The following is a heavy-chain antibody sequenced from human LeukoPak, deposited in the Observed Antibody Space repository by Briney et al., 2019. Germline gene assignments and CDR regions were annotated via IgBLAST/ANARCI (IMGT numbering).Heavy chain of an antibody. D-gene: IGHD4-17*01. Sequence: GGSLRLSCAASGFTFSDYYMSWIRQAPGKGLEWLSYITSSGATIYYADSIEGRFTVSRDNSKNSLYVQMNSLRAEDTAVYYCATGGGDYGDYSGYWGQGTLVTLSS. J-gene: IGHJ4*02. V-gene: IGHV3-11*01. CDR3: ATGGGDYGDYSGY. CDR1: GFTFSDYY. CDR2: ITSSGATI.